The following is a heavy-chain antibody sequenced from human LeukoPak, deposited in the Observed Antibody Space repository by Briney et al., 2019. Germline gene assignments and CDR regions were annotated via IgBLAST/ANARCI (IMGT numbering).Heavy chain of an antibody. Sequence: GGSLRLSCAASGFTFSSYAMHWVRQAPGKGLEWVAVISYDGSNKYYADSVKGRFTISRDNSKNTLYLQMNSLRAEDTAVYYCARGCSGYDYFDYWGQGTLVTVSS. J-gene: IGHJ4*02. D-gene: IGHD5-12*01. CDR3: ARGCSGYDYFDY. V-gene: IGHV3-30-3*01. CDR1: GFTFSSYA. CDR2: ISYDGSNK.